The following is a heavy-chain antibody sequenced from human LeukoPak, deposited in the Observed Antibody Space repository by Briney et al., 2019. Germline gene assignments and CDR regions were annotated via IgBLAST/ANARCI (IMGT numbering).Heavy chain of an antibody. D-gene: IGHD2-21*02. J-gene: IGHJ4*02. V-gene: IGHV1-2*02. Sequence: ASVKVSCKASGYTFIGFYIHWVRQAPGQGLEWMGWINPNRGGTDSSQKFQGRVTMTRDTSISTAYMELTTLTSDDTAVYYCASVLYCGADCYSGRYFFDYWGQGTLVTVSS. CDR1: GYTFIGFY. CDR2: INPNRGGT. CDR3: ASVLYCGADCYSGRYFFDY.